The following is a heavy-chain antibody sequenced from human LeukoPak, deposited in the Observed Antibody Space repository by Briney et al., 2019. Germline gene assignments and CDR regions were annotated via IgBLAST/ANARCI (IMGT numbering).Heavy chain of an antibody. CDR1: GFTFSGYW. CDR3: ARGTHGYFDY. J-gene: IGHJ4*02. V-gene: IGHV3-7*03. CDR2: IKQDGSEK. Sequence: GGSLRLSCAASGFTFSGYWMSWVRQAPGKGLEWVANIKQDGSEKYYVDSVKGRFTISRDNAKNSLYLQMNSLRAEDTAVYYCARGTHGYFDYWGQGTLVTVSS.